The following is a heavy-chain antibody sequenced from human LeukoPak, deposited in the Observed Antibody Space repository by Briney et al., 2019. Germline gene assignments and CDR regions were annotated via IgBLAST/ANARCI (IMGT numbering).Heavy chain of an antibody. CDR1: GFTFSSYA. CDR3: ARFAAGGSYYYYMDV. CDR2: ISYDGSNK. J-gene: IGHJ6*03. V-gene: IGHV3-30-3*01. Sequence: TGGSLRLSCAVSGFTFSSYAMHWVRQAPGKGLEWVAVISYDGSNKYYADSVKGRFTISRDNAKNSLYLQMNSLRADDTAVYYCARFAAGGSYYYYMDVWGKGTTVTVSS. D-gene: IGHD6-25*01.